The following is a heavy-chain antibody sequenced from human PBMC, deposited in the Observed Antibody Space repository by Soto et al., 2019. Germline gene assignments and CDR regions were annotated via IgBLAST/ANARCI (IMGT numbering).Heavy chain of an antibody. D-gene: IGHD6-25*01. CDR2: IYDDGNT. CDR1: GFTVSRS. Sequence: GGSLRLSCAATGFTVSRSMSWVRQAPGRGLECVSFIYDDGNTYYTDSVKGRFTISRDISKNTLYLQMDSLRVEDTAVYFCARDASGPFDYWGQGTPVTVS. J-gene: IGHJ4*02. CDR3: ARDASGPFDY. V-gene: IGHV3-53*01.